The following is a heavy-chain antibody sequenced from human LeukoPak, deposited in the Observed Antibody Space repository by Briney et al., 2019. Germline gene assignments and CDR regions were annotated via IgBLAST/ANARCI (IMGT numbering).Heavy chain of an antibody. D-gene: IGHD2-15*01. CDR3: ARGEFVVVVVAATV. Sequence: PGGSLRLSCAASGFTFSSYSMNWVRQAPGKGLEWVSSISSSSSYIYYADSVKGRFTISRDNSKNTLYLQMNSLRAEDTAVYYCARGEFVVVVVAATVWGQGTLVTVSS. CDR1: GFTFSSYS. J-gene: IGHJ4*02. V-gene: IGHV3-21*01. CDR2: ISSSSSYI.